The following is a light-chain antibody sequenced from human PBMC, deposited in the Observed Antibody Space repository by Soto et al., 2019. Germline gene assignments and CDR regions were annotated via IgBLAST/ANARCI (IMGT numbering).Light chain of an antibody. Sequence: DIQMTQSPSSLSASVGDRVNITCRASRSISTFLNWYQHKPGTAPNLLIFDASKLQSGVPSRFSGSASGTDFTPTIGSLQPEDVATYYCQQSDSIPSFGGGTKVEI. CDR1: RSISTF. CDR3: QQSDSIPS. J-gene: IGKJ4*01. CDR2: DAS. V-gene: IGKV1-39*01.